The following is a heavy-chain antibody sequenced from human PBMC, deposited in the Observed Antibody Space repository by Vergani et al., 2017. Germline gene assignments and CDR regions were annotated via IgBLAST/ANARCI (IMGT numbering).Heavy chain of an antibody. CDR3: AKDRDRFFDY. CDR1: GFSFGTYA. D-gene: IGHD3-3*01. J-gene: IGHJ4*02. Sequence: QIQLVESGGGVVQTGKSLRLSCRASGFSFGTYAMHWVRRAPGKGLEWVALIWNDERRKYYADSVKGRFTVSRDNAKNTLYLQMNSLRAEDTAVYYCAKDRDRFFDYWGQGTLVTVSS. CDR2: IWNDERRK. V-gene: IGHV3-33*06.